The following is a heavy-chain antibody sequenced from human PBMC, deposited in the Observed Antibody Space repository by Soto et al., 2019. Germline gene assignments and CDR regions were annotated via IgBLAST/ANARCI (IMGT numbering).Heavy chain of an antibody. J-gene: IGHJ4*02. Sequence: EVQLLESGGGLVQPRKSLSLSSAASGFTFSSHAMTWVRQAPGKGLEWVSSISGSGGATYYADSVKGPFTIYRDNSKNTLYLQMDSLRAEDTAVYFCARTYSGRFDSWGQGTLVTVST. V-gene: IGHV3-23*01. CDR3: ARTYSGRFDS. CDR2: ISGSGGAT. CDR1: GFTFSSHA. D-gene: IGHD2-15*01.